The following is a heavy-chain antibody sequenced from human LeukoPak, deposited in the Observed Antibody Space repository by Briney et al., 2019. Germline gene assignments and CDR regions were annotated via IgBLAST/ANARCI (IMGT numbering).Heavy chain of an antibody. J-gene: IGHJ4*02. D-gene: IGHD6-19*01. CDR3: ARSRAAVAGYFDY. CDR1: GFTSGTYA. Sequence: PGGSLRLSCAASGFTSGTYAMTWVRQAPGKGLEWVSAISGSGDDTYYADSVKGRFTISRDDSKNTLYLQMNSLRAEDTAVYYCARSRAAVAGYFDYWGQGTLVTVSS. CDR2: ISGSGDDT. V-gene: IGHV3-23*01.